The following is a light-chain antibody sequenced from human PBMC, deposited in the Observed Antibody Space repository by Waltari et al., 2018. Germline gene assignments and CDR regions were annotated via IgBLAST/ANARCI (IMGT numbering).Light chain of an antibody. J-gene: IGLJ2*01. Sequence: QSVLTQPPSASGTPGQRVTISSSGSNSNIGSNPVNWYQHVPGTAPKLLIFNNNQGPSGGPDRFSGSKSGTSAALAIRGLQSEDEADYYCAAWDDTLNGVVFGEGTKLTVL. CDR3: AAWDDTLNGVV. V-gene: IGLV1-44*01. CDR2: NNN. CDR1: NSNIGSNP.